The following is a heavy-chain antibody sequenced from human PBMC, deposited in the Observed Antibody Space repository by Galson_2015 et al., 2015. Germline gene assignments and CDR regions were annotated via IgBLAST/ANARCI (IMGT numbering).Heavy chain of an antibody. CDR2: TYYRSKWYY. D-gene: IGHD4-17*01. V-gene: IGHV6-1*01. Sequence: CAISGDSVSSNSAAWNWIRQSPSRGLEWLGRTYYRSKWYYDYAPSVNSRITINPDTSKNQFSLQLNSVTTEDTAVYYCARGMEYFYGPLYGDYPYYYYMDVWGKGITVTVSS. CDR3: ARGMEYFYGPLYGDYPYYYYMDV. J-gene: IGHJ6*03. CDR1: GDSVSSNSAA.